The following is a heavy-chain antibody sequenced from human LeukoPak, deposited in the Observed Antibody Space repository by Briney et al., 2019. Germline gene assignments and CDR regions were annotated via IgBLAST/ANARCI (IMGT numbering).Heavy chain of an antibody. V-gene: IGHV4-59*01. CDR3: ARGAMVRGVILTHYFDF. CDR1: GGSISSYY. CDR2: IYYSGST. D-gene: IGHD3-10*01. J-gene: IGHJ4*01. Sequence: PSETLSVSYTVSGGSISSYYCCWIRQPPGKGLEWIGYIYYSGSTNYNPSLKSRVTISVDTSKNQFSLKLPSVTAADTAVYYCARGAMVRGVILTHYFDFWGQGIMVTVSS.